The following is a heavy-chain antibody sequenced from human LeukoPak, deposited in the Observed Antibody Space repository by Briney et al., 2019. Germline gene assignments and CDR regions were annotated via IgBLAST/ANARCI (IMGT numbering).Heavy chain of an antibody. J-gene: IGHJ5*02. CDR1: GGTFSSYA. Sequence: SVKVSCKASGGTFSSYAISWVRQAPGQGLEWMGGIIPIFGTANYAQKFQGRVTITADESTSTAYMELSSLRSEDTAVYYCARDPNSDNPYYDFWRENWFDPWGQGTLVTVSS. CDR3: ARDPNSDNPYYDFWRENWFDP. D-gene: IGHD3-3*01. CDR2: IIPIFGTA. V-gene: IGHV1-69*13.